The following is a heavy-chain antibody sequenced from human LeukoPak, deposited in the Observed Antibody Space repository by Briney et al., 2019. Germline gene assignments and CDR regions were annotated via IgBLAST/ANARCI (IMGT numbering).Heavy chain of an antibody. CDR1: GFTFSSYG. Sequence: GGSLRLSCAASGFTFSSYGMHWVRQAPGKGLEWVAFIRYDGSNEYYVDSVKGRFTISRDNSKNTLYLQMNSLRAEDTAVYYCARDGGLYSVVRGADYNCFDYWGQGTLVTVSS. D-gene: IGHD3-10*01. CDR2: IRYDGSNE. CDR3: ARDGGLYSVVRGADYNCFDY. J-gene: IGHJ4*02. V-gene: IGHV3-30*02.